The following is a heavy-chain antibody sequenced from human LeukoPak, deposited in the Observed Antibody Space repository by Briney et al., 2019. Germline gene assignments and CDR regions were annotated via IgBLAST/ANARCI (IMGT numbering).Heavy chain of an antibody. D-gene: IGHD5-18*01. CDR1: GGSFSSSSYY. CDR3: ASLYTAMAQNRGNWFDP. CDR2: MYYSGNT. V-gene: IGHV4-39*07. J-gene: IGHJ5*02. Sequence: SETLSLTCTVSGGSFSSSSYYWGWIRQPPGKGLEWIGSMYYSGNTYYSPSVKSRLTMAVDTSKNQFSLKLTSATAEDTAVYYCASLYTAMAQNRGNWFDPWGQGTLVTVSS.